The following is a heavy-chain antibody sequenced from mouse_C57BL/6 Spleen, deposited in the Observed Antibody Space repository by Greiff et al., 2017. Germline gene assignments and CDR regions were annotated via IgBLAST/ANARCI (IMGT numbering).Heavy chain of an antibody. D-gene: IGHD2-4*01. V-gene: IGHV1-80*01. CDR1: GYAFSSYW. J-gene: IGHJ3*01. CDR2: IYPGDGDT. Sequence: VQLVESGAELVKPGASVKLSCKASGYAFSSYWMNWVKQRPGKGLEWIGKIYPGDGDTNYNGKFKGKATLTTDKSSSTAYMQLSSLTSEDSAVYLCAREDDDGAGFADRGQGTLVTVYA. CDR3: AREDDDGAGFAD.